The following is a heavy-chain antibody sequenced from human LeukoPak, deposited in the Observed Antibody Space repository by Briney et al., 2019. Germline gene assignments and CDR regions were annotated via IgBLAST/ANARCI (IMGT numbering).Heavy chain of an antibody. V-gene: IGHV3-7*02. Sequence: PGGSLRLSCAASGFTFRRYWMSWARQASGKGLEWVANINQDGSEKYYVDSVKGRFTISRDNAKNSLYLQMNSLRAEDTAVYYCVWLRENYWGQGTLVTVSS. CDR1: GFTFRRYW. J-gene: IGHJ4*02. D-gene: IGHD3-10*01. CDR2: INQDGSEK. CDR3: VWLRENY.